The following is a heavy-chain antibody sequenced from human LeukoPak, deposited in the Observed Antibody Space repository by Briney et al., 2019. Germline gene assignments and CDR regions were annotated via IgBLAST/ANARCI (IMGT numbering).Heavy chain of an antibody. V-gene: IGHV3-23*01. CDR1: GFTFSSYA. D-gene: IGHD2-2*01. J-gene: IGHJ4*02. CDR2: ISGSGGST. Sequence: GGSLRLSCAASGFTFSSYAMSWVRQAPGKGLEWVSAISGSGGSTYYADSVKGRFTISRDNSKKTLYLQMNSLRAEDTAVYYCAKDIVVIPAAGGYFDYWGQGTLVTVSS. CDR3: AKDIVVIPAAGGYFDY.